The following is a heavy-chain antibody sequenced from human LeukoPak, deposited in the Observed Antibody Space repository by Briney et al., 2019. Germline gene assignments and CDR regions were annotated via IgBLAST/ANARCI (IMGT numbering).Heavy chain of an antibody. CDR1: GFTFRNNA. V-gene: IGHV3-23*01. D-gene: IGHD3-22*01. CDR3: AKELDSSGSFDY. J-gene: IGHJ4*02. CDR2: LSGSGDST. Sequence: VGSLSFSGAASGFTFRNNAMSWVRPAPGNGLEGMLELSGSGDSTYYQDYVKGRFTFSRDNSKDTLELQMNRLRAEDTADFDCAKELDSSGSFDYWGQGTPVTVSS.